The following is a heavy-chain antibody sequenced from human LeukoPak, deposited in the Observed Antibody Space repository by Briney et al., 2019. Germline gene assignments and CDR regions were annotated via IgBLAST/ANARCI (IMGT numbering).Heavy chain of an antibody. CDR3: ARVFDLIRSNDAFDI. CDR2: IYTSGST. Sequence: KPSETLSLTCSVSGDSFSSGGYYWSWIRQPAGKGLEWIGRIYTSGSTNYNPSLKSRVTMSVDTSKNQFSLKLSSVTAADTAVYYCARVFDLIRSNDAFDIWGQGTMVTVPS. CDR1: GDSFSSGGYY. J-gene: IGHJ3*02. D-gene: IGHD3-10*02. V-gene: IGHV4-61*02.